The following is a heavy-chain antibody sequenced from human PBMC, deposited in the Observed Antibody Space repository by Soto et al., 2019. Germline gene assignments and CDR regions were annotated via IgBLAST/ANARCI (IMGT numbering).Heavy chain of an antibody. CDR1: GGSISSSSYY. D-gene: IGHD4-17*01. J-gene: IGHJ6*03. V-gene: IGHV4-39*01. CDR3: ACGDYYYYYYMDV. Sequence: QLQLQESGPGLVKPSETLSLTCTVSGGSISSSSYYWGWIRQPPGKGLEWIGSIYYSGSTYYNPSLKSRVTISVDTSKNQFSLKLSSVTAADTAVYYCACGDYYYYYYMDVWGKGTTVTVSS. CDR2: IYYSGST.